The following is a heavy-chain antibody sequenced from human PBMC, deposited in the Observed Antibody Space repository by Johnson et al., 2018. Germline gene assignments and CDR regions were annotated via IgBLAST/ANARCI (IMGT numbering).Heavy chain of an antibody. D-gene: IGHD2-21*02. CDR2: ISYHGSSN. Sequence: QVQLVQSGGGVVQPGRSLRLSCAASGFTFSDYGMHWVRQAPGKGLEWLAVISYHGSSNYYADSVKGRFTISRDNAKKSLFLQMNSLRPADTASYYCAKGCGVDCNSLWGAFDVWGQGTMVTVSS. CDR1: GFTFSDYG. V-gene: IGHV3-30*18. CDR3: AKGCGVDCNSLWGAFDV. J-gene: IGHJ3*01.